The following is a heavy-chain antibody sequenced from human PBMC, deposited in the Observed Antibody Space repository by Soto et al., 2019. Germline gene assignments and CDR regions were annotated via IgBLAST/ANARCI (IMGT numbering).Heavy chain of an antibody. CDR3: AKDKYDFWSGQGQNWYCDL. J-gene: IGHJ2*01. CDR1: GFTFSSYA. CDR2: ISGSGGST. Sequence: EVQLLESGGGLVQPGGSLRLSCAASGFTFSSYAMSWVRQAPGKGLEWVSAISGSGGSTYYADSVKGRFTISRDNSKNTLYLQMNSLGAEDTAVYYCAKDKYDFWSGQGQNWYCDLWGRGTLVTVSS. D-gene: IGHD3-3*01. V-gene: IGHV3-23*01.